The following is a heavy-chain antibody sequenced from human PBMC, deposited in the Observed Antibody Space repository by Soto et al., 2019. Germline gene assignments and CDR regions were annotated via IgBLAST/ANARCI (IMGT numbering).Heavy chain of an antibody. CDR2: ISGSGGST. D-gene: IGHD6-13*01. CDR1: GFTFSNYA. CDR3: AKDQGSSWYEIDY. Sequence: EVQLLESGGGLVQPGGSLRLSCAASGFTFSNYAVTWVRQAPGKWLEWVSTISGSGGSTYYADSVKGRFTISRDNSKNTLYLQMNRLRAEDTAVYYCAKDQGSSWYEIDYWGQGTLVTVSS. J-gene: IGHJ4*02. V-gene: IGHV3-23*01.